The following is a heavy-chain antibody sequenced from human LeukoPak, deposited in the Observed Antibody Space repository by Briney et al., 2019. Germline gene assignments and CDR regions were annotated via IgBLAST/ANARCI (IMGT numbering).Heavy chain of an antibody. CDR2: INPNSGST. CDR1: GYTFTGCY. J-gene: IGHJ6*02. Sequence: GASVKVSCRASGYTFTGCYMHWVRQAPGQGLEWMGWINPNSGSTGCAQKFQGRVTVARDTSIGTAYMELSRLRSDDTAVYYCARVNYYYGSGSYSYYYGMDVWGQGITVTVSS. CDR3: ARVNYYYGSGSYSYYYGMDV. D-gene: IGHD3-10*01. V-gene: IGHV1-2*02.